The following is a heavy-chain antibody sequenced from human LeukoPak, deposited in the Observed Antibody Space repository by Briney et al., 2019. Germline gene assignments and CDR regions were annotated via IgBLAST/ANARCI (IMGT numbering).Heavy chain of an antibody. J-gene: IGHJ4*02. V-gene: IGHV4-38-2*02. CDR2: IYYSGST. D-gene: IGHD3-9*01. CDR3: ARRLRYFDAHINY. CDR1: GYSISSGYY. Sequence: PSETLSLTCTVSGYSISSGYYWGWIRQPPGKGLEWIGSIYYSGSTYYNPSLKSRVTISVDTSKNQFSLKLSSVTAADTAVYYCARRLRYFDAHINYWGQGTLVTVSS.